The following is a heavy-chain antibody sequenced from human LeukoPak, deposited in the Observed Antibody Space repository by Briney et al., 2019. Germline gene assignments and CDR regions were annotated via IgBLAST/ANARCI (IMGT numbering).Heavy chain of an antibody. D-gene: IGHD3-16*01. J-gene: IGHJ6*02. Sequence: GGSLRLSCAASGFTFSSYWMNWLRQAPGKGLEWVANINQDGSEKFYVDSVKGRFTISRDNAKNSLYLQMSNLRAEDTAVYFCARGGGLDVWGQGATVTVSS. CDR1: GFTFSSYW. CDR2: INQDGSEK. V-gene: IGHV3-7*03. CDR3: ARGGGLDV.